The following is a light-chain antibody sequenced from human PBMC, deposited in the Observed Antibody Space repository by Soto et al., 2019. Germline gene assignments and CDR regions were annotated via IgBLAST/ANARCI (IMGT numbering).Light chain of an antibody. CDR2: DAS. J-gene: IGKJ1*01. V-gene: IGKV3-20*01. Sequence: TVLTQSPGTLSLSPGERATLSCRVSQTVSSSYLAWYQQKPGQAPRLLIYDASSRATGIPDRFSGSGSGTDFTLTISRLEPEDFAVYYCQQYGSSPTFGQGTKVEIK. CDR1: QTVSSSY. CDR3: QQYGSSPT.